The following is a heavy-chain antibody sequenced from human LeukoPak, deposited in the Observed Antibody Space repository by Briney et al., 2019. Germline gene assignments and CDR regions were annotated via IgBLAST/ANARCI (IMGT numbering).Heavy chain of an antibody. CDR2: IYSSGST. V-gene: IGHV4-39*07. D-gene: IGHD3-22*01. Sequence: SETLSLTCTVSGDSISSSSYYWGWIRQPPGKTLEWIGSIYSSGSTYYNSSLRSRVIILIDTSKNHFSLTLSSVTAADTAVYYCTRSDGYGLVGIWGQGTMVTVSS. J-gene: IGHJ3*01. CDR3: TRSDGYGLVGI. CDR1: GDSISSSSYY.